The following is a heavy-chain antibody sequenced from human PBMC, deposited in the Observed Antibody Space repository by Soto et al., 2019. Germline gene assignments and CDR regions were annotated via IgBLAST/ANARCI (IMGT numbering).Heavy chain of an antibody. CDR1: GYTFSTYG. CDR3: ARVAGDVSGSRHFDN. D-gene: IGHD3-10*01. V-gene: IGHV1-18*01. J-gene: IGHJ4*02. Sequence: QVQLVQSGAEVTKPGASVRVSCKTSGYTFSTYGLSWVRQAPGQGLEWMGWSVADSGNTVYAQKFQGRVTVTTDRSTNTAYMELRSLRSDDTSLDYGARVAGDVSGSRHFDNWGEGTLVTVSS. CDR2: SVADSGNT.